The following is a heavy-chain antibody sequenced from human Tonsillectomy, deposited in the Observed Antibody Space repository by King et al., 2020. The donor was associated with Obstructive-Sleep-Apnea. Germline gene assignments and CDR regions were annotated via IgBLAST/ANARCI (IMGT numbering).Heavy chain of an antibody. Sequence: EVQLVESGGGLVKPGGSLRLSCSDSGFTFTSYIINWIRQAPGKGLEWVSSISSSSIYIYYSDSAKGRFTISRYNDKNSLYLQMNSLRAEDTAVYYCARVSYYYDSSGYPPLWGQGTLVTVSS. CDR1: GFTFTSYI. J-gene: IGHJ4*02. D-gene: IGHD3-22*01. CDR2: ISSSSIYI. V-gene: IGHV3-21*01. CDR3: ARVSYYYDSSGYPPL.